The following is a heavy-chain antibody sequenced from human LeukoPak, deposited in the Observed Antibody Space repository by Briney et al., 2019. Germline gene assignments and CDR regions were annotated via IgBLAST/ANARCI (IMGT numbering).Heavy chain of an antibody. D-gene: IGHD1-26*01. V-gene: IGHV3-33*01. J-gene: IGHJ4*02. CDR3: AREGNGSYYFDY. CDR2: IYYDGNNK. CDR1: GFTFRNYG. Sequence: GGSLRLSRAASGFTFRNYGMHWVRQAPGKGLEWVAVIYYDGNNKYYGDSVKGRFTISRDNSKNTLYLQLNSLRAEDTAVYYCAREGNGSYYFDYWGQGTLVTVSS.